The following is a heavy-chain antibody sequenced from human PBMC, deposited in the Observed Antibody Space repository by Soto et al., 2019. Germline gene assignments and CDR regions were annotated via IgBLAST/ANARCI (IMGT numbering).Heavy chain of an antibody. CDR2: INPSGGST. CDR3: AKEVGGWPYYFDY. D-gene: IGHD6-19*01. CDR1: GYTFTSYY. J-gene: IGHJ4*02. Sequence: GASVKVSCKASGYTFTSYYMHWVRQAPGQGLEWMGIINPSGGSTSYAQKFQGRVTMTRDTSTSTVYMELNSLRAEDTAVYYCAKEVGGWPYYFDYWGQGTLVTVSS. V-gene: IGHV1-46*01.